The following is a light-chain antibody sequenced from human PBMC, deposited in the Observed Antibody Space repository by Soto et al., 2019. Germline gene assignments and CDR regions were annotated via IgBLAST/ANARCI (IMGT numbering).Light chain of an antibody. CDR1: QSVTSNY. Sequence: EIVLTQSPGTLSLSLGERATLSCGASQSVTSNYLAWYQQKPGQAPRLLIFGASIRVTGIPDRFIGSGSGTDFTLTITRLEPEDFAVYYCQHYVTSLTTFGQGTKVEVK. V-gene: IGKV3-20*01. CDR2: GAS. J-gene: IGKJ1*01. CDR3: QHYVTSLTT.